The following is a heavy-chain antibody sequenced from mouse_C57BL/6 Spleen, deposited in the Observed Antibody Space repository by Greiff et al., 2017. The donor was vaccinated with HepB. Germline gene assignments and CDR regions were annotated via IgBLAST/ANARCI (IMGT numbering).Heavy chain of an antibody. CDR2: IDPSDSYT. J-gene: IGHJ3*01. V-gene: IGHV1-50*01. Sequence: QVQLQQPGAELVKPGASVKLSCKASGYTFTSYWMQWVKQRPGQGLEWIGEIDPSDSYTNYNQKFKGKATLTVETSSSTAYMQLSSLTSEDSAVYYCARHDYGSSHGFAYWGQGTLVTVSA. D-gene: IGHD1-1*01. CDR1: GYTFTSYW. CDR3: ARHDYGSSHGFAY.